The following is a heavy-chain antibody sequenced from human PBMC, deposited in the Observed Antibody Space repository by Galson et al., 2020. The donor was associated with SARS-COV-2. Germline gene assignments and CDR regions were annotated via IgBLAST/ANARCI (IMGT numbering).Heavy chain of an antibody. Sequence: SETLSLTCAVSGYSISSGYYWGWIRQPPGKWLEWIGSIYHSGSTYYNPSLKSRVTISVDTSKNQFSLKLSSVTAADTAVYYCARGYSSSWYFGWGQGTLVTVSS. CDR2: IYHSGST. J-gene: IGHJ4*02. CDR1: GYSISSGYY. D-gene: IGHD6-13*01. CDR3: ARGYSSSWYFG. V-gene: IGHV4-38-2*01.